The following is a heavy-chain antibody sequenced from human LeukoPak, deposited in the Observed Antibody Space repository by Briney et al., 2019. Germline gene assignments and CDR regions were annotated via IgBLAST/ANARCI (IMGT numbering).Heavy chain of an antibody. D-gene: IGHD3-10*02. CDR2: IRYDGSDK. J-gene: IGHJ4*02. CDR1: GFTFSTYG. V-gene: IGHV3-30*02. CDR3: AKSVLNLKLCSDY. Sequence: PGGSLRLSCAASGFTFSTYGMHWVRQAPGKGLEGVAFIRYDGSDKYYADSVKGRFTISRDNYKNTLYLQMNSLRAEDTAVYYCAKSVLNLKLCSDYWGQGTLVTVSS.